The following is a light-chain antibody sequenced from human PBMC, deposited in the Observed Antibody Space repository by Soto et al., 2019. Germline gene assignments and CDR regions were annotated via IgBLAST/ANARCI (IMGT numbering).Light chain of an antibody. CDR2: GNS. V-gene: IGLV1-40*01. Sequence: QSVLTQPPSVSGAPGQRVTISCTGSSSNIVAGYDVHWYQQLPGTAPKLLIYGNSNRPSGVPDRFSGSKSGTSASLAITGLQAEDEADYYCQSYDSSLSGVVFGGRTKLTVL. J-gene: IGLJ2*01. CDR3: QSYDSSLSGVV. CDR1: SSNIVAGYD.